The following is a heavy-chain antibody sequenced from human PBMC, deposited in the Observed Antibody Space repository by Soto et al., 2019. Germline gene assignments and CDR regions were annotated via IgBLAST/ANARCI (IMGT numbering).Heavy chain of an antibody. CDR1: GFTFSSYA. V-gene: IGHV3-23*01. D-gene: IGHD6-19*01. Sequence: EVQLLESGGGLVQPGGSLRLSCAAAGFTFSSYAMGWVRQAPGKWLEWVSALSGSVGSTYYADSVKGRFTISRDNSKNTLYLQMNSLRAEDTAVYYCAKDRASRDSSGCYLYYFDYWGQGTLVTVSS. J-gene: IGHJ4*02. CDR3: AKDRASRDSSGCYLYYFDY. CDR2: LSGSVGST.